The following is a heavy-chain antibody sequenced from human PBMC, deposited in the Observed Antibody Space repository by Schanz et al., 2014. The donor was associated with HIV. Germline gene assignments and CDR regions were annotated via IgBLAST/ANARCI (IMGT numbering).Heavy chain of an antibody. D-gene: IGHD3-22*01. J-gene: IGHJ4*02. Sequence: DVQLVESGGGLIQPGESLRLSCVASGFTFGTRWMYWVRQGPGKGLAWVSSISSSSSYIYYADSLKGRFTISRDNAKNSLYLQMNSLRAEDTAVYNCARDPSTYFYDTSGSGVDYWGQGTLVTVSS. V-gene: IGHV3-21*01. CDR3: ARDPSTYFYDTSGSGVDY. CDR2: ISSSSSYI. CDR1: GFTFGTRW.